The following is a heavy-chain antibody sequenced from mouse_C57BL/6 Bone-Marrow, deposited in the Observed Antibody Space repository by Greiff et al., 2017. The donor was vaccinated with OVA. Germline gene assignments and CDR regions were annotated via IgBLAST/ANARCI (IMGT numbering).Heavy chain of an antibody. CDR2: INPNNGGT. J-gene: IGHJ2*01. CDR3: ASRWLPLPYYFDY. CDR1: GYTFTDYN. V-gene: IGHV1-22*01. D-gene: IGHD2-3*01. Sequence: VQLKQSGPELVKPGASVKMSCKASGYTFTDYNMHWVKQSHGKSLEWIGYINPNNGGTSYNQKFKGKATLTVNKSSSTAYMELRSLTSEDSAVYYCASRWLPLPYYFDYWGQGTTLTVSS.